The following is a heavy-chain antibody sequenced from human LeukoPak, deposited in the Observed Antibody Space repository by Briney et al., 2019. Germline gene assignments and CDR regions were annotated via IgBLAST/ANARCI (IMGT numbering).Heavy chain of an antibody. CDR2: IIPIFGTA. Sequence: ASVKVSCKASGGTFSSYAISWVRQAPGQGLEWMGGIIPIFGTANYAQKFQGRVTITTDESTSTAYMELSSLRSEDTAVYYCARVESRQLVSPYYYYMDVWGKGTTVTVSS. CDR1: GGTFSSYA. CDR3: ARVESRQLVSPYYYYMDV. V-gene: IGHV1-69*05. D-gene: IGHD6-6*01. J-gene: IGHJ6*03.